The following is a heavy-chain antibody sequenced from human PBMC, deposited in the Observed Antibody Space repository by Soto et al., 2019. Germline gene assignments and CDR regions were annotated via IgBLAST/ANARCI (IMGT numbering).Heavy chain of an antibody. CDR2: ISGHNGNT. CDR1: GYSFNTYA. D-gene: IGHD2-21*01. CDR3: ARTVEYDSIPYYYADF. V-gene: IGHV1-18*01. Sequence: SVKVSFGASGYSFNTYAIAWVRQAPGQWFEWMGWISGHNGNTNYAQTLQGRGTMTTDTSTSTAYLELRSLRSDDTAVYYCARTVEYDSIPYYYADFWGQGTLVTVSS. J-gene: IGHJ4*01.